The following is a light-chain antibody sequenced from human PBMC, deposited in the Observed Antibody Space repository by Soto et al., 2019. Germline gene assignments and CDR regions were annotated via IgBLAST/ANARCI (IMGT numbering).Light chain of an antibody. CDR2: GNS. Sequence: VLTQPPSVSGAPGQRVTISCTGSSSNIGAGYDVHWYQQLPGTAPKLLIYGNSNRPSGVPDRFSGSKSGTSASLAITGLQAEDEADYYFQSYDSSLSGVVFGGGTKLTVL. CDR1: SSNIGAGYD. CDR3: QSYDSSLSGVV. V-gene: IGLV1-40*01. J-gene: IGLJ2*01.